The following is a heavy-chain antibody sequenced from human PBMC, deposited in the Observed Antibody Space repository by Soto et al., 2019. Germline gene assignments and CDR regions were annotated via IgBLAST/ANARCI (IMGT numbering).Heavy chain of an antibody. CDR3: ARRIAARRNYDAFDI. CDR1: GYSFTTYW. V-gene: IGHV5-51*01. D-gene: IGHD6-13*01. J-gene: IGHJ3*02. Sequence: GESLKISCKGSGYSFTTYWIGWVRQMPGKGLEWMGIIYPGDSDTRYSPSFQGQFTISADKSISTAYLQWSSLKASDTAMYYCARRIAARRNYDAFDIWGQGTMVTVSS. CDR2: IYPGDSDT.